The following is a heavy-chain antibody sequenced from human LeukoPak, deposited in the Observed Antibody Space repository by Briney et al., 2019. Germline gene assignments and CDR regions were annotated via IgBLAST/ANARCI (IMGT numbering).Heavy chain of an antibody. V-gene: IGHV3-20*04. CDR1: GFTFDDYD. CDR3: ARGGAGGYSSIDY. Sequence: PGGSLRLSCVASGFTFDDYDMGWVRQAPGKGLEWVSGINWDGGNTAYVDSVKGRFTISRDNAKNSLNLQMNSLRAEDTALYYCARGGAGGYSSIDYWGQGTLVIVSS. J-gene: IGHJ4*02. CDR2: INWDGGNT. D-gene: IGHD6-13*01.